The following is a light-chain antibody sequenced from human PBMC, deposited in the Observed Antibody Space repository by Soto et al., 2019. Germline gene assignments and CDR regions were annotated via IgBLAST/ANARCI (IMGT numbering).Light chain of an antibody. Sequence: QSALTQPASVSGSPGQSITISCTGTRSDVATYNLVSWYQQRTGTAPQLIIYEVTTRPSGVSTRFSGSQSGNTASLTISGLQADDEAGFWCCSRVFGGGTKLTV. CDR3: CSRV. CDR1: RSDVATYNL. CDR2: EVT. J-gene: IGLJ3*02. V-gene: IGLV2-23*02.